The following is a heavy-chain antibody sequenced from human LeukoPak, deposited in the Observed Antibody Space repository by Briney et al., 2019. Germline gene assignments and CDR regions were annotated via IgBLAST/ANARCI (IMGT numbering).Heavy chain of an antibody. CDR2: IYHSGST. CDR1: GGSISSGGYY. J-gene: IGHJ6*02. CDR3: ARDGASIDDQYYGLDV. V-gene: IGHV4-30-2*01. D-gene: IGHD1-1*01. Sequence: PSQTLSLTCTVSGGSISSGGYYWSWIRQPPGKGLEWIGYIYHSGSTYYNPSLKSRVTISVDRSKNQFSLKLSSVTAADTAVYYCARDGASIDDQYYGLDVWGQGTTVTVSS.